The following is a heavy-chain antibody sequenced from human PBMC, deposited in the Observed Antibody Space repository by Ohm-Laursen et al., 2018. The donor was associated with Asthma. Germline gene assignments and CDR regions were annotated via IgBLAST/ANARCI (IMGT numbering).Heavy chain of an antibody. CDR1: GGTFSSYA. D-gene: IGHD3-3*01. J-gene: IGHJ6*02. CDR2: SIPIIGTA. CDR3: ASRPITLFGVVIEYYYYGMDV. V-gene: IGHV1-69*13. Sequence: GASVKVSCKASGGTFSSYAISWVRQAPGQGLEWMGGSIPIIGTANYAQKFQGRVTITADESTSTAYMELRSLRSEDTAVYYCASRPITLFGVVIEYYYYGMDVWGQGTTVTASS.